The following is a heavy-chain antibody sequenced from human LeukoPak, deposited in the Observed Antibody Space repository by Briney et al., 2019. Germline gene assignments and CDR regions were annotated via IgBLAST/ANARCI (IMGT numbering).Heavy chain of an antibody. J-gene: IGHJ4*02. Sequence: GGSLRLSCAASGFTFSSYAMSWVRQAPGKGLEWVSAISGCGGSTYYADSVKGRFTISRDNSKNTLYLQMNSLRAEDTAVYYCAKVKYCGGDCFERFDYWGQGTLVTVSS. CDR1: GFTFSSYA. D-gene: IGHD2-21*02. CDR2: ISGCGGST. V-gene: IGHV3-23*01. CDR3: AKVKYCGGDCFERFDY.